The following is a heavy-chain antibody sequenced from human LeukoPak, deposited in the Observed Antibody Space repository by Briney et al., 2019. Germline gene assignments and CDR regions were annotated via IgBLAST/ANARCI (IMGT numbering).Heavy chain of an antibody. CDR2: DGGTT. V-gene: IGHV3-15*01. CDR3: PTTAFDY. Sequence: PAGSLRLSCAASGFSFSNAWMSWVPQAPGKGLESGGRDGGTTDYAAPVKGRFPTSRDDSKNTLHLQMNSLKTEDTAVYYCPTTAFDYWGQGTLVTVSS. CDR1: GFSFSNAW. J-gene: IGHJ4*02.